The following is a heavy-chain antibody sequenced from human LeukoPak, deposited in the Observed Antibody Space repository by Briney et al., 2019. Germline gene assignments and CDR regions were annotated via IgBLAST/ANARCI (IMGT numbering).Heavy chain of an antibody. Sequence: SETLSLTCTVSGGSISSYYWSWIRQPPGKGLEWIGYIYYSGSTNYNPSLKSRVTISVDTTKNQFSLKLSSVTAADTAVYYCAREEMVREGDAFDIWGQGTMVTVSS. CDR3: AREEMVREGDAFDI. J-gene: IGHJ3*02. CDR1: GGSISSYY. V-gene: IGHV4-59*01. D-gene: IGHD3-10*01. CDR2: IYYSGST.